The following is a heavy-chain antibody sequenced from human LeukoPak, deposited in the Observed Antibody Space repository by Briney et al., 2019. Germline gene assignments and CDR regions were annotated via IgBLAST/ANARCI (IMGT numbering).Heavy chain of an antibody. D-gene: IGHD6-19*01. CDR1: GFTFSSYA. CDR3: AKKRGSGWRYYFDY. Sequence: GGSLRLSCAASGFTFSSYAVSWVRQAPGKGLEWVSAISGSGGSTYYADSVKGRFTISRDNSKNTLYLQMNSLRAEGTAVYYCAKKRGSGWRYYFDYWGQGTLVTVSS. V-gene: IGHV3-23*01. CDR2: ISGSGGST. J-gene: IGHJ4*02.